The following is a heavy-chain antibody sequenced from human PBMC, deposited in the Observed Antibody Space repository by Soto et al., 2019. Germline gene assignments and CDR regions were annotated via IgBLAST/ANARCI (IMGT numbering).Heavy chain of an antibody. CDR1: GFAFSSYA. J-gene: IGHJ4*02. Sequence: GGSLRLSCAASGFAFSSYALTWIRQAPGKGLEWVSAISTSGGTTFYADSVKGRFTISRDNSKNTLYLQMNSLRGEDTALYYCAKDRAGNSLGGQDFDYWGQGTLVTVSS. CDR2: ISTSGGTT. CDR3: AKDRAGNSLGGQDFDY. D-gene: IGHD6-13*01. V-gene: IGHV3-23*01.